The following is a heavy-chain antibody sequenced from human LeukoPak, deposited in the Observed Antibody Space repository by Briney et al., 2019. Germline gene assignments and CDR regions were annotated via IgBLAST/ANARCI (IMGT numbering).Heavy chain of an antibody. CDR3: ARGAYYYDSSGFAHWFDP. V-gene: IGHV4-59*01. CDR1: GGSISSYY. D-gene: IGHD3-22*01. Sequence: PSETLSLTCTVSGGSISSYYWSWIRQPPGKGLEWLGYIYYSGSTNYNPSLKSRVTISVDTSKNQFSLKLSSVTAADTAVYYCARGAYYYDSSGFAHWFDPRGQGTLVTVSS. J-gene: IGHJ5*02. CDR2: IYYSGST.